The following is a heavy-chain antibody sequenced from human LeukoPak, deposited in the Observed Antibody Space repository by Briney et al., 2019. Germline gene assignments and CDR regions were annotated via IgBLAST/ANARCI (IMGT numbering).Heavy chain of an antibody. Sequence: ASVKVSCKASGYTFTGYYMHWVRQAPRQGLEWMGWINPNSGGTNYAQKFQGRVTMTRDTSISTAYMELSRLRSDDTAVYYCARTYYGDNYYFDYWGQGTLVTVSS. D-gene: IGHD4-17*01. V-gene: IGHV1-2*02. CDR2: INPNSGGT. CDR3: ARTYYGDNYYFDY. J-gene: IGHJ4*02. CDR1: GYTFTGYY.